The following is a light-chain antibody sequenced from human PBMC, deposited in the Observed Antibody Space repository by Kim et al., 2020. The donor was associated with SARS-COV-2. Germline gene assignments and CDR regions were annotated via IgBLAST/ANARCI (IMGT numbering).Light chain of an antibody. V-gene: IGKV1-17*01. CDR2: GAS. Sequence: ASVGDRVTITCRASQDIGNDLGWYQQSPGRAPQRLIYGASNLQSGVPSRFSGSGSESEFPLTINSLQPEDFATYFCLQHRTYPITFGQGTRLEIK. CDR3: LQHRTYPIT. J-gene: IGKJ5*01. CDR1: QDIGND.